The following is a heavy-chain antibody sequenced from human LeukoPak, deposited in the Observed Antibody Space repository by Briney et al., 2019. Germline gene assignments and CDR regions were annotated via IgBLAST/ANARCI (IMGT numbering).Heavy chain of an antibody. Sequence: SVKVSCKASGGTFSSYTISWVRQAPGQGLEWMGRIIPILGIANYAQKFQGRVTITADKSTSTAYMELSSLRSEDTAVYYCASLTVTTGRSGGYWGQGALVTVSS. CDR1: GGTFSSYT. D-gene: IGHD4-11*01. CDR3: ASLTVTTGRSGGY. CDR2: IIPILGIA. J-gene: IGHJ4*02. V-gene: IGHV1-69*02.